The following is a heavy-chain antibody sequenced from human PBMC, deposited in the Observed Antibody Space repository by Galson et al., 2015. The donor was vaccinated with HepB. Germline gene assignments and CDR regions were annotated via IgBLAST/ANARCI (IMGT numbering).Heavy chain of an antibody. D-gene: IGHD5-18*01. CDR3: AKDINSYGYYYYGMDV. Sequence: SLRLSCAASGFTFDDYAMHWVRQAPGKGLEWVSLISWDGGSTYYADSVKGRFTISRDNSKNSLYLQMNSLRAEDTALYYCAKDINSYGYYYYGMDVWGQGTTVTVSS. J-gene: IGHJ6*02. CDR1: GFTFDDYA. V-gene: IGHV3-43D*04. CDR2: ISWDGGST.